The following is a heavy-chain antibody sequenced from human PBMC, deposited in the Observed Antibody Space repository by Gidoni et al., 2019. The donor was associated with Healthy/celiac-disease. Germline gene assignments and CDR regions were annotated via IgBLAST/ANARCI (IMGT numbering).Heavy chain of an antibody. CDR1: GGSMSSGSYY. CDR2: ISPSGST. CDR3: ARAPTGGPFYWYFDL. V-gene: IGHV4-61*02. Sequence: QVQLQESGPGLVQPAQTLSLTCTGSGGSMSSGSYYWSWIRQPAGKGLEWIGRISPSGSTNYTPSLKSRVTISVDTSKNQFSLKLSSVTAADTAVYYCARAPTGGPFYWYFDLWGRGTLVTVSS. D-gene: IGHD7-27*01. J-gene: IGHJ2*01.